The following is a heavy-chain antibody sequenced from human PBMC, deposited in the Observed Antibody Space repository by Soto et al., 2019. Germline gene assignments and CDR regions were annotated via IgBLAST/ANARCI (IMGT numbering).Heavy chain of an antibody. J-gene: IGHJ4*02. Sequence: ASVKVSCKASGYTFTSYYMHWVRQAPGQGLEWMGIINPSGGSTSYAQKFQGRVTITADESTSTAYMELSRLSSDDTAFYYCATSSDWSPLLDYWGQGALVTVSS. V-gene: IGHV1-46*03. CDR1: GYTFTSYY. D-gene: IGHD6-19*01. CDR2: INPSGGST. CDR3: ATSSDWSPLLDY.